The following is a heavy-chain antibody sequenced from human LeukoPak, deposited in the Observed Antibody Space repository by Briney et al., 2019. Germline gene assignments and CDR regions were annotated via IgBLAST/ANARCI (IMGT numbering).Heavy chain of an antibody. CDR3: ARSPVVAAFDY. CDR1: GFTFSSYA. CDR2: ISYDGSNK. D-gene: IGHD2-15*01. V-gene: IGHV3-30-3*01. J-gene: IGHJ4*02. Sequence: GGSLRLSCAASGFTFSSYAMHWVRQAPGKGLEWVAVISYDGSNKYYADSVKGRFTISRDNSKNTLYLQMNSLRAEDTAVYYCARSPVVAAFDYWGQGTQVTVSS.